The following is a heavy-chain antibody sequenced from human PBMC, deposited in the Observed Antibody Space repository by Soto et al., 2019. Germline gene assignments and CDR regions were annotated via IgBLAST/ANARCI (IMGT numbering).Heavy chain of an antibody. J-gene: IGHJ5*02. CDR2: ISSSSSTI. D-gene: IGHD6-19*01. V-gene: IGHV3-48*01. Sequence: GGSLRLSCAASGFTFSSYSMNWVRQAPGKGLEWVSYISSSSSTIYYADSVKGRFTISRDNAKNSLYLQMNSLRAEDTAVYYCARDSRIAVAGRGSSNWFDPWGQGTLVTVSS. CDR3: ARDSRIAVAGRGSSNWFDP. CDR1: GFTFSSYS.